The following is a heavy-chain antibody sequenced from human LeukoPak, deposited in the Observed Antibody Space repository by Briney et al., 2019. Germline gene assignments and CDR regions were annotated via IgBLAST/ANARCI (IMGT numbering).Heavy chain of an antibody. CDR1: GFTFSSYW. Sequence: GGSLRLSCAASGFTFSSYWMNWVRQAPGKGLVWVSRINGDGSGTNYADSVKGRFTIPRDDAKNTLYLQLNSLRAEDTAIYYCARSQGPYDYWGQGTLVTVSS. CDR2: INGDGSGT. CDR3: ARSQGPYDY. J-gene: IGHJ4*02. V-gene: IGHV3-74*01.